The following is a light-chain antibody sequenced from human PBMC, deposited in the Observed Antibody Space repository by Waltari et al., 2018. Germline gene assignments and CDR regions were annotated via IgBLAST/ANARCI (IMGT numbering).Light chain of an antibody. J-gene: IGLJ1*01. CDR2: DVS. CDR1: SRDVGDYDW. CDR3: TSYTSRHSLV. V-gene: IGLV2-14*03. Sequence: QSALTQPASVSGSPGQSITISCTGTSRDVGDYDWVSWYQQHPGKAPKVVIFDVSYRPAGVSNRFSGSKSGNTASLTISGLQAEDEADYSCTSYTSRHSLVFGTGTKVTVL.